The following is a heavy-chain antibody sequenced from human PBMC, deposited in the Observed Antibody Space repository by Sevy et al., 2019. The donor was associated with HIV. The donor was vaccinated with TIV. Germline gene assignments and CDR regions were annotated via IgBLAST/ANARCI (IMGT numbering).Heavy chain of an antibody. CDR3: AAPPFFHDFASTWFDP. D-gene: IGHD3-3*01. CDR2: FYYSGST. Sequence: SETLSLTCTVSGGSISSSRYYWGWIRQPPGKGLEWIGSFYYSGSTYYHPSLRSRVTISVDTSKNQFSLKLTSVTAADTAVYYCAAPPFFHDFASTWFDPWGQGTLVTVSS. V-gene: IGHV4-39*01. CDR1: GGSISSSRYY. J-gene: IGHJ5*02.